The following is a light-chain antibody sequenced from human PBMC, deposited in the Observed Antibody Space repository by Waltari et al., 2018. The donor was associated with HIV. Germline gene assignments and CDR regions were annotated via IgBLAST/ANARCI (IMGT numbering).Light chain of an antibody. Sequence: QSALTQPPSASGSPGQSVTISCTGTSSDVGRYDYVSWYQQHPGKAPKLLIYEVNKRPSGVPDRFSCSKSGNTASLTVSGLQAEDEAEYSCTSYAGINPVAFGGGTKLTVL. CDR3: TSYAGINPVA. CDR1: SSDVGRYDY. V-gene: IGLV2-8*01. CDR2: EVN. J-gene: IGLJ2*01.